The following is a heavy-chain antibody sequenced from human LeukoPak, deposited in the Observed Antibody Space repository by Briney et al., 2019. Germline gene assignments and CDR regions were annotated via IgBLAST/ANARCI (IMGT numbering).Heavy chain of an antibody. D-gene: IGHD3-10*01. CDR1: GFTFSSCE. CDR2: ISSSGSTI. CDR3: ARGSGSYYNPNFDY. V-gene: IGHV3-48*03. J-gene: IGHJ4*02. Sequence: GSSLRLSCAASGFTFSSCEMNWFRQQPAKGLVWVSYISSSGSTIYYADSVKGRFTISRDNAKNSLYLQMNSLRAEDTAVYYCARGSGSYYNPNFDYWGQGTLVTVSS.